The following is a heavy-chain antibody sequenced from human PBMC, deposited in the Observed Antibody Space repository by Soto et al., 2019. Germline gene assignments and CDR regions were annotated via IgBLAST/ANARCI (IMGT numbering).Heavy chain of an antibody. Sequence: PSETLSLTCTVSGGSLSSSCYYWVWIRQSPRKGLEWIGSIHCGGSTYYNPSLKSRVTTSLDTSKNQFSLKLSSVTAADTAVYYCASTDYSSGYYLLKYDYWGQGTLVTVSS. V-gene: IGHV4-39*01. CDR2: IHCGGST. CDR1: GGSLSSSCYY. J-gene: IGHJ4*02. CDR3: ASTDYSSGYYLLKYDY. D-gene: IGHD6-19*01.